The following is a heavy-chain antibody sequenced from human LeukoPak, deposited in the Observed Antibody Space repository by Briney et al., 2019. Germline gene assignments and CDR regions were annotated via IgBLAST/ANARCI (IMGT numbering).Heavy chain of an antibody. CDR2: INHSGST. V-gene: IGHV4-34*01. D-gene: IGHD3-22*01. J-gene: IGHJ3*02. Sequence: SETLSLTCAVYGGSFSGYYWSWIRQPPGKGLEWIGEINHSGSTNYNPSLKSRVTISVDTSKNQFSLKLSSVTAADTAVYYCARERLRVVAARGAFDIWGQGTMATVSS. CDR3: ARERLRVVAARGAFDI. CDR1: GGSFSGYY.